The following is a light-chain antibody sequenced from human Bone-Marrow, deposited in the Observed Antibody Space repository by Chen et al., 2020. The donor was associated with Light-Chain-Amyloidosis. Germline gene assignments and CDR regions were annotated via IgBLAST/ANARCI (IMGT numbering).Light chain of an antibody. J-gene: IGKJ4*01. CDR3: QQYGTSTLT. V-gene: IGKV3-20*01. Sequence: EIVLTQFPVTLSLSPGEGANLSCRTSQTISSNYLTWYQKKFGQAPRLLIYGSSSRATGIPDRFTGSGSGTDLTLTIKRREPEDFAMYYCQQYGTSTLTFGGGTKVEIK. CDR1: QTISSNY. CDR2: GSS.